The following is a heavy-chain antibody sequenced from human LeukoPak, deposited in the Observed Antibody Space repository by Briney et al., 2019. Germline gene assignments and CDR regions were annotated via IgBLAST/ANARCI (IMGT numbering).Heavy chain of an antibody. Sequence: GALRLSCTASGFTFGDYAMSWFRQAPGKGLEWVGFIRSKTYGGATEYAAAVKGRFTISRDDSKSIAYLQMNSLKTEDTAVYYCTRNTVIVGYWGQGTLVTVSS. V-gene: IGHV3-49*03. D-gene: IGHD2-21*01. CDR2: IRSKTYGGAT. J-gene: IGHJ4*02. CDR1: GFTFGDYA. CDR3: TRNTVIVGY.